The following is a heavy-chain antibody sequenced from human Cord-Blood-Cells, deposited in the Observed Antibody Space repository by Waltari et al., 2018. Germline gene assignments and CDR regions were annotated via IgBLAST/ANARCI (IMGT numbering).Heavy chain of an antibody. CDR2: INHSGST. J-gene: IGHJ4*02. D-gene: IGHD6-19*01. Sequence: QVQLQQWGAGLLKPSETLSLTCAVYGGSFSGYYWSWIRQPPGKGLEWIGEINHSGSTNYNPSLKSRVTRSVDTSKNQFSLKLSSVTAADTAVYYCARLGSGWYWGQGTLVTVSS. V-gene: IGHV4-34*01. CDR3: ARLGSGWY. CDR1: GGSFSGYY.